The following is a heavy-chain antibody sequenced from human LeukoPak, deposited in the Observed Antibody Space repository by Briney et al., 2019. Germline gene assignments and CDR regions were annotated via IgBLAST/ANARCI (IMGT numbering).Heavy chain of an antibody. V-gene: IGHV4-39*01. J-gene: IGHJ4*02. CDR3: ARHSYSSSWYPTYYFDY. D-gene: IGHD6-13*01. CDR1: GGSISSSSYY. Sequence: SETLSLTCTVSGGSISSSSYYWGWIRQPPGKGLEWIGSIYYSGSTYYNPSLKSRVTISVDTSKNQFSLKLSSVTAADTAVYYCARHSYSSSWYPTYYFDYWGQGTLVTVSS. CDR2: IYYSGST.